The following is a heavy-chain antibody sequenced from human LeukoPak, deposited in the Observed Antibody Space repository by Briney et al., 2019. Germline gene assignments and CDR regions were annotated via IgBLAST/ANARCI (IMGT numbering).Heavy chain of an antibody. CDR3: ARLGAQGYYGMDV. Sequence: GKPLQTSSMASGYSFTSYWIGWVRHLPGKGLEWMGIIYPGDSDTRYSPSFQGQVTISADKSISTAYLQWSSLKAADTAMYYCARLGAQGYYGMDVWGQGTTVTVSS. D-gene: IGHD3-10*01. V-gene: IGHV5-51*01. CDR2: IYPGDSDT. J-gene: IGHJ6*02. CDR1: GYSFTSYW.